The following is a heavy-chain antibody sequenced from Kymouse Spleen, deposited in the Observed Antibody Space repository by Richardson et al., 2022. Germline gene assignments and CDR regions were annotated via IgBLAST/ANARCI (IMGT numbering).Heavy chain of an antibody. V-gene: IGHV4-61*01. Sequence: QVQLQESGPGLVKPSETLSLTCTVSGGSVSSGSYYWSWIRQPPGKGLEWIGYIYYSGSTNYNPSLKSRVTISVDTSKNQFSLKLSSVTAADTAVYYCAREGITIFGVVIHYYGMDVWGQGTTVTVSS. CDR1: GGSVSSGSYY. CDR3: AREGITIFGVVIHYYGMDV. J-gene: IGHJ6*02. D-gene: IGHD3-3*01. CDR2: IYYSGST.